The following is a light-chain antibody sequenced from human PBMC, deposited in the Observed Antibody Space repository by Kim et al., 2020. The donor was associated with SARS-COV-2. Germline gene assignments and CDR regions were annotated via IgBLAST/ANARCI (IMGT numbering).Light chain of an antibody. Sequence: SVLTQPPSASWTPGQRVTISCSGSSSNIGSNSISWYQRRPGTAPQLLIYGNNQRPSGVPDRFSGSTSGTSASLDISGLQSEDEADYYCATWDDSMNGWVFGGGTQLTVL. J-gene: IGLJ3*02. CDR3: ATWDDSMNGWV. CDR1: SSNIGSNS. CDR2: GNN. V-gene: IGLV1-44*01.